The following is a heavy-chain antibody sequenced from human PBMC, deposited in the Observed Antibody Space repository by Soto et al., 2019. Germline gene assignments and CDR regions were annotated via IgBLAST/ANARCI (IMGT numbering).Heavy chain of an antibody. V-gene: IGHV5-51*01. CDR2: IYPDDSDT. J-gene: IGHJ6*02. CDR1: GYSFTGYW. CDR3: SRQSATVTNGVYYYYNMDV. Sequence: PGESLKISCKGSGYSFTGYWISWVRQMPGKGLERMGNIYPDDSDTRYSPSFQGQVTISADKSISTAYLQWSSLKASDSAMYYCSRQSATVTNGVYYYYNMDVWGQGTTVTVSS. D-gene: IGHD4-17*01.